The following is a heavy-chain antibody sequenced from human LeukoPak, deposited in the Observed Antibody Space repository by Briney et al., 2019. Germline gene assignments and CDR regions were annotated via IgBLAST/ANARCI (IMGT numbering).Heavy chain of an antibody. Sequence: PSETLSLTCTVSGGSISSSSYYWGWIRQPPGKGLEWIGSIYYNGSTYYNPSLKSRVTISVDTSKNQFSLKLSSVTAADTAVCYCARDLSYYYDSSGYLSDLGAFDIWGQGTMVTVSS. CDR1: GGSISSSSYY. CDR2: IYYNGST. J-gene: IGHJ3*02. V-gene: IGHV4-39*07. CDR3: ARDLSYYYDSSGYLSDLGAFDI. D-gene: IGHD3-22*01.